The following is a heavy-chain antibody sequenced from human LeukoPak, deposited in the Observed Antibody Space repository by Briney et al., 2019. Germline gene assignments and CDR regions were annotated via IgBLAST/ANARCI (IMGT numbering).Heavy chain of an antibody. D-gene: IGHD3-10*01. CDR2: INRDGSKK. Sequence: PGGSLRLSCAVSGITLSNYGMSWVRQAPGKGLEWVANINRDGSKKYYVDSVKGRFTISRDNAKNSLYLQMNSLRAEDAAVYYCVREIFGLDYWGQGTLVTVSS. CDR1: GITLSNYG. CDR3: VREIFGLDY. J-gene: IGHJ4*02. V-gene: IGHV3-7*01.